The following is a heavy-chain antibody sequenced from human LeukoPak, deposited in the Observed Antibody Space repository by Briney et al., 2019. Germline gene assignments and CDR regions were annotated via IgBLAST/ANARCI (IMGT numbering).Heavy chain of an antibody. CDR3: AREVGATTWFPN. J-gene: IGHJ4*02. CDR2: IYYSGST. Sequence: SETLSLTCTVSGGSISSSSYYWGWIRQPPGKGLEWIGSIYYSGSTYYNPSLKSRVTISVDTSKNQFSLKLSSVTAADTAVYYCAREVGATTWFPNWGQGTLVTVSS. CDR1: GGSISSSSYY. D-gene: IGHD1-26*01. V-gene: IGHV4-39*01.